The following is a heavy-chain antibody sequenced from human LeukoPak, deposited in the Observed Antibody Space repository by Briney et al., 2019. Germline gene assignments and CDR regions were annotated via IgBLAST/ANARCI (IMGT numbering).Heavy chain of an antibody. CDR1: GFSLSTSGMC. Sequence: ESGPTLVNPTQTLTLTCTFSGFSLSTSGMCVSWIRQPPGKGLEWIGSICYSGSTYYNPSLKSRVTISVDTSKNQFSLKLSSVTAADTAVYYCARRGRSFWFDPWGQGTLVTVSS. D-gene: IGHD1-26*01. CDR3: ARRGRSFWFDP. CDR2: ICYSGST. J-gene: IGHJ5*02. V-gene: IGHV4-39*01.